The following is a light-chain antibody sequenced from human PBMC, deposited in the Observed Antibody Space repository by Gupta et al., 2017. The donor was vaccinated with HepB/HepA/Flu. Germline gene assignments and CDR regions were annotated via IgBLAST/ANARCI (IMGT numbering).Light chain of an antibody. CDR3: QAGDRDIYWV. CDR1: GLGDKY. V-gene: IGLV3-1*01. CDR2: EDN. J-gene: IGLJ3*02. Sequence: SYDLTQAPSVSVSPGQTATMTCSGDGLGDKYTCWYQQKPGQSPVLLIYEDNKRPSGIPERFSGSNSGNTATLTISGTQAMDEADYYCQAGDRDIYWVFGGGTKLTVL.